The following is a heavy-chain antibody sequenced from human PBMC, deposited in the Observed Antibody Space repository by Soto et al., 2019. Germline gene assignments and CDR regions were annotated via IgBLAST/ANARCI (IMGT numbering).Heavy chain of an antibody. D-gene: IGHD3-9*01. Sequence: DSVKGRFTISRDNSKNTLYLQMNSLRAEDTAVYYCATALDSFEFDYWGQGTLVTVSS. J-gene: IGHJ4*02. V-gene: IGHV3-30*02. CDR3: ATALDSFEFDY.